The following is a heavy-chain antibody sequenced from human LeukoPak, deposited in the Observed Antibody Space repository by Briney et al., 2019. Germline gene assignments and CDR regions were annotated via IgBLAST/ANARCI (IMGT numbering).Heavy chain of an antibody. CDR3: ARRVTVTTSWFDP. CDR1: GGSISSGGYY. J-gene: IGHJ5*02. D-gene: IGHD4-17*01. CDR2: IYYSGST. V-gene: IGHV4-31*03. Sequence: SETLSLTCTVSGGSISSGGYYWSWIRQHPGKGLEWIGYIYYSGSTYYNPSLKSRVTISVDTSKNQFSLKLSPVTAADTAVYYCARRVTVTTSWFDPWGQGTLVTVSS.